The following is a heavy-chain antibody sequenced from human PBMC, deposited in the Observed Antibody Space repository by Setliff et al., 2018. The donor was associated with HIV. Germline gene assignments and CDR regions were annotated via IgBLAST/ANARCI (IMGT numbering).Heavy chain of an antibody. CDR1: GGTFGTSA. J-gene: IGHJ3*01. CDR3: ARVPYRSAWFSGGHDAFDV. V-gene: IGHV1-69*10. CDR2: IIPILDIP. Sequence: GASVKVSCKASGGTFGTSAVTWVRQAPGQGLEWMGGIIPILDIPNYAQKFQGRVTITADESTSTAYMELSSLRSEDTAVYYCARVPYRSAWFSGGHDAFDVWGQGTMVTVSS. D-gene: IGHD6-19*01.